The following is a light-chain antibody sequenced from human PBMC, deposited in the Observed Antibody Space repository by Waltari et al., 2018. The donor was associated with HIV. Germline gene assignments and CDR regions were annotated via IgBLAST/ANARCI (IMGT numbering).Light chain of an antibody. J-gene: IGLJ3*02. V-gene: IGLV1-44*01. Sequence: QSVLTQPPSASGTPSQRVNISFSGLSPNIGSYTFNCYQQLPGTAPNLLIFSNNQRPSGVPDRFSGSKSGTSASLAISGLQFEGEADYYCAAWDDSLNGWVFGGGTKLTVL. CDR3: AAWDDSLNGWV. CDR2: SNN. CDR1: SPNIGSYT.